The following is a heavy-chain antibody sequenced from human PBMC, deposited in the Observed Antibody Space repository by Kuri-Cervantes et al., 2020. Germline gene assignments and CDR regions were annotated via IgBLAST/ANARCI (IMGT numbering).Heavy chain of an antibody. V-gene: IGHV1-2*04. J-gene: IGHJ5*02. D-gene: IGHD2-2*01. CDR2: INPNSGGT. Sequence: ASVKVSCKAAGYTFTGYYMNWVRQAPGQAREWMGWINPNSGGTNYAQKFEGWLTMTRDPSTITAYKELSSLSCDDTAVYYCARAGTSYCSSTSCYAGVFDPWGQGTLVTVSS. CDR3: ARAGTSYCSSTSCYAGVFDP. CDR1: GYTFTGYY.